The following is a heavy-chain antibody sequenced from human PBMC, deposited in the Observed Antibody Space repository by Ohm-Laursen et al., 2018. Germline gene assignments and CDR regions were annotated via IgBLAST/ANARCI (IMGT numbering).Heavy chain of an antibody. D-gene: IGHD3-3*01. CDR3: ARQFNYDFPHYYYGMDV. CDR1: GGSISSSSYY. V-gene: IGHV4-39*01. CDR2: IYYSGST. J-gene: IGHJ6*02. Sequence: PGTLSLTCTVSGGSISSSSYYWGWIRQPPGKGLEWIGSIYYSGSTYYNPSLKSRVTISVDTSKNQFSLKLSSVTAADTAVYYCARQFNYDFPHYYYGMDVWGQGTTVTVSS.